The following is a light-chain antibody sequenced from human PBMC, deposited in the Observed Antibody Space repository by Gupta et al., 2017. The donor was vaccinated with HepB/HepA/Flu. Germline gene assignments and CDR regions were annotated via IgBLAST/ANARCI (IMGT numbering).Light chain of an antibody. CDR3: LQRSNWHT. Sequence: EIVLTQSPATLSLSPGERATLSCRASQSVANYIAWYQQKPGQAPRLLIYDASNRATGIPARFSGSGYGTDFTLTISSLEPEDFALYYCLQRSNWHTFGPGTNLEIK. CDR2: DAS. J-gene: IGKJ2*01. CDR1: QSVANY. V-gene: IGKV3-11*01.